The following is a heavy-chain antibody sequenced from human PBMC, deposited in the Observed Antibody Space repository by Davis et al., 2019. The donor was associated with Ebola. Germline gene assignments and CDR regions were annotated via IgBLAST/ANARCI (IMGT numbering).Heavy chain of an antibody. CDR1: GYTFTDYY. V-gene: IGHV1-2*02. J-gene: IGHJ4*02. CDR3: ARRKGGSSSSFDY. CDR2: IHPNSGGT. D-gene: IGHD6-6*01. Sequence: ASVKVSCKASGYTFTDYYMHWVRQAPGQGLEWMGWIHPNSGGTNYTQKFQGRVTLTRDTSISTAYMELSRLRSDDTAVYYCARRKGGSSSSFDYWGQGTLVTVSS.